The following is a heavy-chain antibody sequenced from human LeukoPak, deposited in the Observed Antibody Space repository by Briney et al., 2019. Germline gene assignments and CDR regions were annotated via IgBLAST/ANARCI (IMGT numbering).Heavy chain of an antibody. CDR2: IIPMFGTA. D-gene: IGHD3-3*01. J-gene: IGHJ4*02. CDR3: TRGGRLMLRFLECLVQ. CDR1: GGTFSSYA. V-gene: IGHV1-69*01. Sequence: GASVKVSCKASGGTFSSYAISWVRQALGQGLEWMGGIIPMFGTANYAQSFQSRVTITADESTSTAYMELSSLRSEDTAVYYCTRGGRLMLRFLECLVQWGQGSLVTVSS.